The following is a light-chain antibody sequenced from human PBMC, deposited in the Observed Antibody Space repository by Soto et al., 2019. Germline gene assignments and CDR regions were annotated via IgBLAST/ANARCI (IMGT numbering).Light chain of an antibody. CDR1: SSDIGDSNY. J-gene: IGLJ1*01. CDR3: SSFRSSSTSYV. Sequence: QSVLTQPASVSGSPGQSITISCTGTSSDIGDSNYVSWYQQHPGKAPKLVIYDVSNRPTVVCNRFSASKSANTASLTISGLQAEDEADYYCSSFRSSSTSYVFGTGTKVTVL. CDR2: DVS. V-gene: IGLV2-14*03.